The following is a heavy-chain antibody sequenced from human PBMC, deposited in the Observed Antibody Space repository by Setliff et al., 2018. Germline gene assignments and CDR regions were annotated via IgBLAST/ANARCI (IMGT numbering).Heavy chain of an antibody. CDR1: GYTFATYG. J-gene: IGHJ4*02. CDR3: ARDLSTTVMTRSWYYFDY. V-gene: IGHV1-18*01. D-gene: IGHD4-17*01. Sequence: ASVKVSCKASGYTFATYGISWVRQALGQGLEWMGWISPYNSNTNYAQNFQGRVTMTTDTSTSTAYVELRSLRSDDTAMYYCARDLSTTVMTRSWYYFDYWGQGTLVTVS. CDR2: ISPYNSNT.